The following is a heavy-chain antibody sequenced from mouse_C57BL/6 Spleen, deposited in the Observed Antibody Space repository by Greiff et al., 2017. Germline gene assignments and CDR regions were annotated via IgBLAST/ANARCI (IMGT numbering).Heavy chain of an antibody. CDR1: GYTFTSYW. CDR2: IDPSDSYT. Sequence: QVQLQQPGAELVMPGASVKLSCKASGYTFTSYWMHWVKQRPGQGLVWIGEIDPSDSYTNYNQKFKGKSTLTVDKSSSTAYMQLSSLTSENSAVYYCASSRRNYAMDYWGQGTSVTVSS. V-gene: IGHV1-69*01. J-gene: IGHJ4*01. CDR3: ASSRRNYAMDY.